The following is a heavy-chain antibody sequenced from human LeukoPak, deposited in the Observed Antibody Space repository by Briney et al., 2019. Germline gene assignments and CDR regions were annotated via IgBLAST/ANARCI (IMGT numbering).Heavy chain of an antibody. CDR3: ARGLRYSSSGNMDY. CDR2: INHSGST. J-gene: IGHJ4*02. V-gene: IGHV4-34*01. D-gene: IGHD6-6*01. Sequence: SETLSLTCAVYGGSFSGYYWRWIRQPPGKGLEWIGEINHSGSTNYNPSLKSRVTISVDTSKNQFSLKLSSVTAADTAVYYCARGLRYSSSGNMDYWGQGTLVTVSS. CDR1: GGSFSGYY.